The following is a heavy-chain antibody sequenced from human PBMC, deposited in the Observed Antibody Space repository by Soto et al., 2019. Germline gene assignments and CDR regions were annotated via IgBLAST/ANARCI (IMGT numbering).Heavy chain of an antibody. CDR1: GGSISSSSYY. J-gene: IGHJ4*02. CDR3: ARGRVAGYSSDWAF. CDR2: IYYSGST. V-gene: IGHV4-39*01. D-gene: IGHD6-19*01. Sequence: PSETLSLTCTVSGGSISSSSYYWGWIRQPPGKGLEWIGSIYYSGSTYYNPSLKSRVTISVDTSKNQFSLKLSSVTAADTAVYYCARGRVAGYSSDWAFWSQGTLVTVSS.